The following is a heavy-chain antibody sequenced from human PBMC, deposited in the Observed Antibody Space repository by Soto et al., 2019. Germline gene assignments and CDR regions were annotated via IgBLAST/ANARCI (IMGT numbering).Heavy chain of an antibody. CDR1: GGSISSSSYY. CDR2: IYYSGST. CDR3: ARTMIVVVAPYYFDY. D-gene: IGHD3-22*01. V-gene: IGHV4-39*01. Sequence: QLQLQESGPGLVKPSETLFLTCTVSGGSISSSSYYWGWIRQPPGKGLEWIGSIYYSGSTYYNPSLKSRVTISVDTSKNQFSLKLSSVTAADTAVYYCARTMIVVVAPYYFDYWGQGTLVTVSS. J-gene: IGHJ4*02.